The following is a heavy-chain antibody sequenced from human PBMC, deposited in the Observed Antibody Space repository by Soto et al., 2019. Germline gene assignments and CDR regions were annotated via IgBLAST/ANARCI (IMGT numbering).Heavy chain of an antibody. CDR3: VARGMTYDFLSGPHPFDP. D-gene: IGHD3-3*01. CDR1: NGSFTDYF. Sequence: KPSETLSLTCAAHNGSFTDYFWTWIRQSPGRGLEWIGEINHRGGATYNPSLRSRVTISIDTSKNHFSLSLRPLTAADTAVYYCVARGMTYDFLSGPHPFDPWGHGTLVTSPQ. J-gene: IGHJ5*02. V-gene: IGHV4-34*01. CDR2: INHRGGA.